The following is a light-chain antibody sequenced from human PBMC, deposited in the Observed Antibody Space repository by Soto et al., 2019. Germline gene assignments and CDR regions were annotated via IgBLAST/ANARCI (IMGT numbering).Light chain of an antibody. J-gene: IGLJ3*02. V-gene: IGLV2-8*01. CDR3: SSYAGSSNFV. CDR2: EVT. CDR1: SSDVGGYNY. Sequence: QSALTQPPSASGSPGQSLTISCTGTSSDVGGYNYVSWYQQHPGKVPKLMIYEVTKRPSGVPDRFSGSKSGNTASLTVSGLQAEDEADYYCSSYAGSSNFVFGGGTKLTVL.